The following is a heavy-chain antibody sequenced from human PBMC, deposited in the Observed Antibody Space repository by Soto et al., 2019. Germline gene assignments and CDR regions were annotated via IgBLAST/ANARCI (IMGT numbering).Heavy chain of an antibody. D-gene: IGHD2-21*02. V-gene: IGHV3-21*01. Sequence: GGSLRLSCVASGFTFSTYSMNWVRQAPGKGLEWVSTIGTRSDIYYAESVKGRFTISRDNAKNSLSLQMNSLRVEDTAVYYCAREETAWPLAYGLDVWGQGTAVTVSS. J-gene: IGHJ6*02. CDR3: AREETAWPLAYGLDV. CDR1: GFTFSTYS. CDR2: IGTRSDI.